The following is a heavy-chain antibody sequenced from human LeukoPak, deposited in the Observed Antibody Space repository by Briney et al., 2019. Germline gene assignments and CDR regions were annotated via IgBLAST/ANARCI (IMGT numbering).Heavy chain of an antibody. V-gene: IGHV1-2*02. J-gene: IGHJ6*03. CDR3: ARGDYYYYMDV. CDR1: GYTFTGYY. Sequence: ASVKVSCKASGYTFTGYYMHWVRQAPGQGLEWMGWINPNSGGTNYAQKFQGRVTMTRDTSISTAYMEMSSLRAEDTAVYYCARGDYYYYMDVWGKGTTVTVSS. CDR2: INPNSGGT.